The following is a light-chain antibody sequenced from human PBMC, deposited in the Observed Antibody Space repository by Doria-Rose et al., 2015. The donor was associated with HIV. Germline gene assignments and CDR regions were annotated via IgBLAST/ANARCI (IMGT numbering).Light chain of an antibody. J-gene: IGKJ1*01. V-gene: IGKV3-20*01. CDR2: DGS. CDR3: HQYGTSWT. Sequence: EIVMTQSPGTLSLSPGERATLSCRASQSFSSTYLAWYQQKPGQAHSLLIYDGSTRATGIPDRFSVSGSGTDFTLTINRLEPEDFALYYCHQYGTSWTFGQGTKVEI. CDR1: QSFSSTY.